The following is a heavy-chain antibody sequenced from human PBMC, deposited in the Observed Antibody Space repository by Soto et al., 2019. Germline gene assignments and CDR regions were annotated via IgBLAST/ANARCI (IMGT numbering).Heavy chain of an antibody. D-gene: IGHD2-15*01. CDR2: ISASTRNT. Sequence: GASVKVSCKASGYTFSDYAISWVRPAPGQGLEWMGWISASTRNTDQAQNFQGRVIMTLDTSTNTAYMELRSLRSDDTAVYYCVRCYCSVGSCYACWHFDLWGQGTLVTVSS. V-gene: IGHV1-18*01. CDR3: VRCYCSVGSCYACWHFDL. J-gene: IGHJ5*02. CDR1: GYTFSDYA.